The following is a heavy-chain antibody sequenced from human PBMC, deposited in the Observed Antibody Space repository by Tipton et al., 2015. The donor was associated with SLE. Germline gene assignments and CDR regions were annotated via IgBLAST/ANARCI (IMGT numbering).Heavy chain of an antibody. CDR2: IFYSGTT. CDR1: GGSISGSAPY. V-gene: IGHV4-31*03. CDR3: ARDSSTVVTPDDGFDI. J-gene: IGHJ3*02. Sequence: TLSLTCTVSGGSISGSAPYWSWIRQHPGKGLEWIGHIFYSGTTYYNPSLKSRVTISVDTSKNQFSLKLSSVTAADTAVYFCARDSSTVVTPDDGFDIWGQGTKVFVSS. D-gene: IGHD4-23*01.